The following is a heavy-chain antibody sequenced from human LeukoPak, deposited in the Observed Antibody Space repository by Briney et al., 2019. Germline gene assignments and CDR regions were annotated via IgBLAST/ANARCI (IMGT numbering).Heavy chain of an antibody. Sequence: GGSQTLSCTASAFTFSSYAMHWVRQAPGKGLEYVSGISRFGGSTYYADPVKDRLTNSRDNAKNTLFLEMGSLRPEDMAVYYCGRGGPYINRELNYWGEGTLVTVSS. CDR3: GRGGPYINRELNY. CDR2: ISRFGGST. J-gene: IGHJ4*02. V-gene: IGHV3-64*02. D-gene: IGHD1-26*01. CDR1: AFTFSSYA.